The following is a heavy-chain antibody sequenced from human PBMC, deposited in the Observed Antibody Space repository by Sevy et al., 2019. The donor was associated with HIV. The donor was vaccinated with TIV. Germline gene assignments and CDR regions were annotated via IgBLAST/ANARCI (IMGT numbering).Heavy chain of an antibody. V-gene: IGHV4-59*01. CDR2: IFYTGST. J-gene: IGHJ6*02. Sequence: LETLSLTCTVSGGSISSYYWSWIRQAPGKGLEWIGYIFYTGSTNYNPSLKSRLTISIDTSKNQFSLEVNSVTAADTAVYYCASLAIFGGNYYYGMDVWGHGTTVTVSS. CDR3: ASLAIFGGNYYYGMDV. CDR1: GGSISSYY. D-gene: IGHD3-3*01.